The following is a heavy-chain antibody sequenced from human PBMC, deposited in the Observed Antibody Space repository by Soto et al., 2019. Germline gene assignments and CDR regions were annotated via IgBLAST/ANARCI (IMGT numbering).Heavy chain of an antibody. D-gene: IGHD6-13*01. CDR2: INQSGST. CDR1: GFTVSSNY. J-gene: IGHJ4*02. Sequence: PSETLSLSCAASGFTVSSNYMSWVRQAPGKGLEWIGEINQSGSTNYNPSLKSRVTISVDTSKNQFSLKLTSVTAADTAVYYCARTYSSSWSPFEYWGQGTLVTVS. V-gene: IGHV4-34*01. CDR3: ARTYSSSWSPFEY.